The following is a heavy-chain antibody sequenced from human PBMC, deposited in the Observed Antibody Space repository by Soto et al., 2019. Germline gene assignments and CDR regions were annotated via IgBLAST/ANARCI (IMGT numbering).Heavy chain of an antibody. V-gene: IGHV3-23*01. J-gene: IGHJ4*02. CDR3: AKAQNFNGYYTAFDS. CDR2: VSGGGAST. D-gene: IGHD3-3*01. Sequence: VGSLRLSCIFSVFSFAGYALACVRHSPGKWLEWVAAVSGGGASTYYADSVKGRFSISRDKSGNLVYLQINSLTAGDTAVYYCAKAQNFNGYYTAFDSWGQGTRVKVSS. CDR1: VFSFAGYA.